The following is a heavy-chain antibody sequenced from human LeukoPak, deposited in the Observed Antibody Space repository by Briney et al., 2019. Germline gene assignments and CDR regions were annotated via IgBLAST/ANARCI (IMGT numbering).Heavy chain of an antibody. CDR1: GFTFISYA. J-gene: IGHJ6*03. CDR3: AKDSKIVGATFRSYHYMDV. V-gene: IGHV3-23*01. Sequence: GGTLRLSCSASGFTFISYAMSWVRQAPGKGLEWGSAIRVSGDRTHYANSVKGRFTISRDNSKNTLYLHMNSLRAEDTAVYYCAKDSKIVGATFRSYHYMDVWGKGTAVTVSS. D-gene: IGHD1-26*01. CDR2: IRVSGDRT.